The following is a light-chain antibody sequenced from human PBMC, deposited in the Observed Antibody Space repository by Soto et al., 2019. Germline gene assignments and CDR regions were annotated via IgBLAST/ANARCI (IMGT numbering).Light chain of an antibody. Sequence: QSALTRPASVSGSPGQSITISCTGTSSDVGTYNLVSWYQHHPGKAPKLMIYDGSKRPSGFSNRFSGSKSGNTASLTISGLQAEDEADYYCCSYAGSTTWVFGGGTKVTVL. CDR2: DGS. V-gene: IGLV2-23*01. J-gene: IGLJ2*01. CDR3: CSYAGSTTWV. CDR1: SSDVGTYNL.